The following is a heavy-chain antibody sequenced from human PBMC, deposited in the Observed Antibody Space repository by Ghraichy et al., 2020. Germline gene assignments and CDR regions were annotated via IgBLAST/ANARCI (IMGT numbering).Heavy chain of an antibody. CDR2: IYSGGST. CDR3: ARGLTIFGVVIGSFDY. J-gene: IGHJ4*02. Sequence: GGSLRLSCAASGFTVSSNYMSCVRQAPGKGLEWVSVIYSGGSTYYADSVKGRFTISRDNSKNTLYLQMNSLRAEDTAVYYCARGLTIFGVVIGSFDYWGQGTLVTVSS. D-gene: IGHD3-3*01. CDR1: GFTVSSNY. V-gene: IGHV3-53*01.